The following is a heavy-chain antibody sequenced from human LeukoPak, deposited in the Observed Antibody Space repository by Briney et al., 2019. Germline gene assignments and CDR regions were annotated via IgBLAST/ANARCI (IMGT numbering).Heavy chain of an antibody. CDR3: AKDQMATTASFDY. Sequence: GGSLRLSCAASGFTFSNYWMHWVRQAPGKGLEWVSYISSSGSTIYYADSVKGRFTISRDNAKNSLYLQMNSLRAEDTAVYYCAKDQMATTASFDYWGQGTLVTVSS. CDR2: ISSSGSTI. V-gene: IGHV3-11*04. CDR1: GFTFSNYW. D-gene: IGHD5-24*01. J-gene: IGHJ4*02.